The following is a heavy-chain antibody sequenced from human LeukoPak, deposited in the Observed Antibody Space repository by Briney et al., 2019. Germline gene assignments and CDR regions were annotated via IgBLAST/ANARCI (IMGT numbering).Heavy chain of an antibody. Sequence: GGSLRLSCEASGVTFSSYVMSWVRQAPGKGPKWVSGISGSGGGTYYVDSVKGRFAISRDNSKNTLYLQMNSLRAEDAAVYYCVQEGPRGLAFDIWGQGTKVTVSS. J-gene: IGHJ3*02. CDR3: VQEGPRGLAFDI. CDR1: GVTFSSYV. V-gene: IGHV3-23*01. CDR2: ISGSGGGT.